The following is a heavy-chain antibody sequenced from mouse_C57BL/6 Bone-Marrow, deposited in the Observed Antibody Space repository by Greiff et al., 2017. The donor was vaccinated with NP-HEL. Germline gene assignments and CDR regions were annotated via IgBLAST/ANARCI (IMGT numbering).Heavy chain of an antibody. Sequence: EVQLQQPGPELVKPGDSVKISCKASGYSFTGYFMNWVMQSPGKSLEWIGRINPYNGDTFYNQKFKGKATLTVDKSSSTAYMELRSLTSEDSAVSYGAGMHYSNRWDAMDYWGQGTAVTV. CDR1: GYSFTGYF. D-gene: IGHD2-5*01. CDR2: INPYNGDT. V-gene: IGHV1-20*01. CDR3: AGMHYSNRWDAMDY. J-gene: IGHJ4*01.